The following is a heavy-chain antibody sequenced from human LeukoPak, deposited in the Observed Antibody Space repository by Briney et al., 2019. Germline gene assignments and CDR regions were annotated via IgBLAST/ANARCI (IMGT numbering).Heavy chain of an antibody. Sequence: SQTLSLTCTVSGGSISSDGYFWAWIRQRPGEGLEWIGHIYSNGNTYYTPSLKTRISISLDTSKKQFSLRLSSLTVADTAMFYWASGASAVRGVTRPFYNGLAVWGRETTVTVYS. CDR1: GGSISSDGYF. CDR2: IYSNGNT. D-gene: IGHD3-10*01. J-gene: IGHJ6*02. CDR3: ASGASAVRGVTRPFYNGLAV. V-gene: IGHV4-31*03.